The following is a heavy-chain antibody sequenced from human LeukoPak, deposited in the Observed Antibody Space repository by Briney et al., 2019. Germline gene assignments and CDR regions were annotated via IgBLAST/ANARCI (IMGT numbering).Heavy chain of an antibody. CDR1: GFTFDDYG. Sequence: GGSLRLSCAASGFTFDDYGMSWVRQAPGKGLEWVSGINWNGGSTGYADSVKGRFTISRDNAKNSLYLQMNSLRAEDTALYYCARESGDSSSSRVFDYWGQGTLVTVSS. CDR3: ARESGDSSSSRVFDY. J-gene: IGHJ4*02. CDR2: INWNGGST. V-gene: IGHV3-20*04. D-gene: IGHD6-6*01.